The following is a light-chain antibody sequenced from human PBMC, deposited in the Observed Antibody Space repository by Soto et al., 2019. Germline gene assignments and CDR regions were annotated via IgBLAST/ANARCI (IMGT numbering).Light chain of an antibody. Sequence: EIVLTQSPATLSLSPGERATLSCRASQSVSSYLAWYQQKPGQAPRLLIYDASNRATGIPARFSGSGSGTAFPRTISSLEPEDFAVYYCQQRSNWPPWTFGQGTKVEIK. J-gene: IGKJ1*01. CDR3: QQRSNWPPWT. V-gene: IGKV3-11*01. CDR1: QSVSSY. CDR2: DAS.